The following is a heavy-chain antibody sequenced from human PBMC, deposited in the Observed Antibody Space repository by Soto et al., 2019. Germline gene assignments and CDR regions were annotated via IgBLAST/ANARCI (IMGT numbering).Heavy chain of an antibody. V-gene: IGHV1-46*01. D-gene: IGHD2-8*02. CDR3: TTDSYYTGILVRFDY. CDR2: INPSGGST. Sequence: ASVKVSCKASGYTFTSYYMHWVRQAPGQGLEWMGIINPSGGSTSYAQKFQGRFAISRDDSEHTVYLQMNSLRTEDTAVYYCTTDSYYTGILVRFDYWGLGTLVTVSS. J-gene: IGHJ4*01. CDR1: GYTFTSYY.